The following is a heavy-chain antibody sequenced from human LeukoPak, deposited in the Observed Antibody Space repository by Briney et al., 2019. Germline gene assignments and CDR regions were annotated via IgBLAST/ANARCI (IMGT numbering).Heavy chain of an antibody. D-gene: IGHD6-19*01. CDR1: GFTFSSYA. V-gene: IGHV3-30*04. Sequence: LTGGSLRLSCAASGFTFSSYAMHWVRQAPGKGLEWVAVISYDGSNKYYADSVKGRCTISRDNSKNTLYLQMNSLRAEDTAVYYCRLAVAGTFDYWGQGTLVTVSS. J-gene: IGHJ4*02. CDR2: ISYDGSNK. CDR3: RLAVAGTFDY.